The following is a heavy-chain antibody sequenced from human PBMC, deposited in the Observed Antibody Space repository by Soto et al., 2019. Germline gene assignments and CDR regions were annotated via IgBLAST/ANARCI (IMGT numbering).Heavy chain of an antibody. CDR3: KTGGE. Sequence: EVQLVESGGGLVKPGGSLRLSCAASGFTFSSAWMSWVRQAPGKGLHWVGHIKRKTDGATTDYAAPVKGRFTISRDDSKNTLYLQMNSLKPEETAVYYCKTGGEWGQGTLVTVS. CDR2: IKRKTDGATT. D-gene: IGHD2-8*02. V-gene: IGHV3-15*01. J-gene: IGHJ4*02. CDR1: GFTFSSAW.